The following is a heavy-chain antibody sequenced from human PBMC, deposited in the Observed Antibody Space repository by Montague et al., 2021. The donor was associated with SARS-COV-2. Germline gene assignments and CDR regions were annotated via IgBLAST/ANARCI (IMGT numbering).Heavy chain of an antibody. V-gene: IGHV3-21*01. J-gene: IGHJ6*02. CDR2: ISSSSSYM. CDR3: ARAAVRGVIKHIYGMDV. Sequence: SLRLSCAASGFTFSSYSMNWVRQAPGKGLEWVSSISSSSSYMYYADSVKGRFTTSRDNAKNSLYLQMNSPRAEDTAVYYCARAAVRGVIKHIYGMDVWGQGTPVTVSS. D-gene: IGHD3-10*01. CDR1: GFTFSSYS.